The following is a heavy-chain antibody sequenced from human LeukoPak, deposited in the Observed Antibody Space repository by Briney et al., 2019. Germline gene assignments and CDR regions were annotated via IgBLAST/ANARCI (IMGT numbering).Heavy chain of an antibody. D-gene: IGHD5-18*01. CDR1: GFTFSSYA. J-gene: IGHJ6*03. V-gene: IGHV3-23*01. Sequence: GGSLRLSCAASGFTFSSYAMSWVRQAPGKGLEWVSAISGSGGSTYYADSAKGRFTISRDNSKNTLYLQMNSLRAEDTAVYYCAKYEGGGGYSYGYGYYYYYMDVWGKGTTVTVSS. CDR2: ISGSGGST. CDR3: AKYEGGGGYSYGYGYYYYYMDV.